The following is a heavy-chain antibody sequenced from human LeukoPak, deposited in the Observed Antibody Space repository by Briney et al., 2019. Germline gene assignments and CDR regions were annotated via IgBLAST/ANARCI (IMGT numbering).Heavy chain of an antibody. CDR3: AKDAKRNYDFWDRFDY. Sequence: GGSLRLSCAASGFTFSTYAMSWVRQAPGKGLEWVSAISGSGGSTYYADSVKGRFTISRDNSKNTLSLQMNSLRAEDTALYYRAKDAKRNYDFWDRFDYWGQGTLVTVSS. CDR1: GFTFSTYA. CDR2: ISGSGGST. J-gene: IGHJ4*02. D-gene: IGHD3-3*01. V-gene: IGHV3-23*01.